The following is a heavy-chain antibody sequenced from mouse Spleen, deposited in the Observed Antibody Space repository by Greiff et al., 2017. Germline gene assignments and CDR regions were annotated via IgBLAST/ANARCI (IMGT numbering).Heavy chain of an antibody. V-gene: IGHV14-3*02. Sequence: EVQLQQSGAELVKPGASVKLSCTASGFNIKDTYMHWVKQRPEQGLEWIGRIDPANGNTKYDPKFQGKATITADTSSNTAYLQLSSLTSEDTAVYYCARRDGYYLYYFDYWGQGTTLTVSS. D-gene: IGHD2-3*01. J-gene: IGHJ2*01. CDR3: ARRDGYYLYYFDY. CDR1: GFNIKDTY. CDR2: IDPANGNT.